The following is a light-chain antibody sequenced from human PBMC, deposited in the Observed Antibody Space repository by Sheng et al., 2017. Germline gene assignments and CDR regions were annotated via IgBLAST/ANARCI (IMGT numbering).Light chain of an antibody. CDR1: KSVSSN. J-gene: IGKJ2*01. V-gene: IGKV3-15*01. CDR2: GAS. CDR3: QQYNNWPPMYT. Sequence: EIVLTQSPATLSLSPGERATLSCRTSKSVSSNLAWYQQKPGQAPRLLIYGASTRATGIPARFSGSGSGTEFTLTISSLQSEDFVVYYCQQYNNWPPMYTFGQGTKLEIK.